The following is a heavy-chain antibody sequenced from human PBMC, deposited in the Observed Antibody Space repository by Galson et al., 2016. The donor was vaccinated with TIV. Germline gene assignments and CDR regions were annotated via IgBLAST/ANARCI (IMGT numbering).Heavy chain of an antibody. Sequence: LEWMGGIIPLSHTPSYAQKYHDRVTIVADKSTGTVYMELRSLRSKDTAIYYCARGRGYSFGSGSSYFDYWGQGSLVTVSS. V-gene: IGHV1-69*06. D-gene: IGHD3-10*01. CDR2: IIPLSHTP. CDR3: ARGRGYSFGSGSSYFDY. J-gene: IGHJ4*02.